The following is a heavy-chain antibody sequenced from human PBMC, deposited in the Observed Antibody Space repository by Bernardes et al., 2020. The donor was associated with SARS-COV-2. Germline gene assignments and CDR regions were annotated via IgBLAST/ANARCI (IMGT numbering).Heavy chain of an antibody. Sequence: GGSLRLSCVASGISFSNYAMSWVRQAPGRGLEWVSVITGNGDITYYADSVKGRFTISRDNSNNSLYLQMNSLRAEDTAVYYCARWNTYFYGSGSYWGQGT. CDR2: ITGNGDIT. V-gene: IGHV3-23*01. CDR3: ARWNTYFYGSGSY. J-gene: IGHJ4*02. CDR1: GISFSNYA. D-gene: IGHD3-10*01.